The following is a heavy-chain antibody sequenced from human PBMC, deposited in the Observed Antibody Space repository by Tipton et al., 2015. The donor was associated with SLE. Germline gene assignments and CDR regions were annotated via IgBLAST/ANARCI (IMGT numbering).Heavy chain of an antibody. CDR1: GASVSSFC. J-gene: IGHJ4*02. CDR3: ARHRMMDSSSWAYYFDY. D-gene: IGHD6-13*01. CDR2: VCNSGSA. V-gene: IGHV4-59*08. Sequence: TLSLTCTVSGASVSSFCWNWIRQSPGKGLEWIGCVCNSGSANYDPSLKSRGTVSVDTSRNHFSLEVTSVTAADAAVYYCARHRMMDSSSWAYYFDYWGQGTLVTVSS.